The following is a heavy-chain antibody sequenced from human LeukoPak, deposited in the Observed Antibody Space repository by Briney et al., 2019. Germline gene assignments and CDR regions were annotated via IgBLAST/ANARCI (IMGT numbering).Heavy chain of an antibody. J-gene: IGHJ3*02. Sequence: GASVKVSCKASRYTFTSYDINWVRQAPGQGLEWMGGIIPIFGTANYAQKFQGRVTMTTDESTSTAYMELSSLRFEDTAVYYCARDLIYCSSTSCYSTFDIWGQGTMVTVSS. CDR1: RYTFTSYD. V-gene: IGHV1-69*05. CDR2: IIPIFGTA. D-gene: IGHD2-2*02. CDR3: ARDLIYCSSTSCYSTFDI.